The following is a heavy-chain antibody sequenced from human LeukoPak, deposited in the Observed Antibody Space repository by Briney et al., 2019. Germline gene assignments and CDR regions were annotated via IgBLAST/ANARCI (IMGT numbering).Heavy chain of an antibody. CDR2: IIPIFGTA. Sequence: SVKVSCKASGGTFSSYAISWVRQAPGQGLEWMGGIIPIFGTANYAQKFQGRVTITTDESTSTAYMELSSLRSEDTAVYYCARDVLNGYSYGRAFDYWGQGTLVTVSS. CDR1: GGTFSSYA. CDR3: ARDVLNGYSYGRAFDY. V-gene: IGHV1-69*05. J-gene: IGHJ4*02. D-gene: IGHD5-18*01.